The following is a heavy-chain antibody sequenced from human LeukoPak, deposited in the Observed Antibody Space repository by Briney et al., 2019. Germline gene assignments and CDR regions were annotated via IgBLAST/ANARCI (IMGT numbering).Heavy chain of an antibody. CDR3: ARDPNGDQDFDY. J-gene: IGHJ4*02. Sequence: ASVKVSCKASGYTFTSYGISWVRQAPGQGFEWMGWINAYNGKTNYAQKLRGRVTMTTDTSTSTAYMELRSLRSDDTAVYYCARDPNGDQDFDYWGQGTLVTVSS. D-gene: IGHD4-17*01. CDR1: GYTFTSYG. V-gene: IGHV1-18*01. CDR2: INAYNGKT.